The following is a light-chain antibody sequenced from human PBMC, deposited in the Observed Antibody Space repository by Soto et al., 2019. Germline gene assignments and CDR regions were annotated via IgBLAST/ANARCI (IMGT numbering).Light chain of an antibody. V-gene: IGKV3-20*01. CDR3: QDSGTYAPWT. Sequence: EVVLTQSPGTLSLSPGERATLSCRASQNIRGNELAWYQQKPGQAPRLLIYRISSRATGIPDRFSGRGSGTDFSITSPRLDPEDFAVYYYQDSGTYAPWTFGQGTKVEIK. J-gene: IGKJ1*01. CDR2: RIS. CDR1: QNIRGNE.